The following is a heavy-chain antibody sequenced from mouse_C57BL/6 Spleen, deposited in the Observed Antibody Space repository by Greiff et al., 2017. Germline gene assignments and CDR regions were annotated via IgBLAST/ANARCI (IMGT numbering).Heavy chain of an antibody. J-gene: IGHJ3*01. CDR2: IRSKSNNYAT. V-gene: IGHV10-1*01. CDR3: VSKAFAY. Sequence: EVMLVESGGGLVQPKGSLKLSCAASGFSFNTYALNWVRQAPGKGLEWVARIRSKSNNYATYYADSVKDRFTISRDDSESMLYLQMNNLKTEDTAMYYCVSKAFAYWGQGTLVTVSA. CDR1: GFSFNTYA.